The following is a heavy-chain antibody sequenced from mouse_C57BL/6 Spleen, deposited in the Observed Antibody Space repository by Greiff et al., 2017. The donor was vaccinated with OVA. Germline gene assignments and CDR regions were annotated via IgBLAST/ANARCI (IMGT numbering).Heavy chain of an antibody. CDR3: AREGTTVATSSYWYFDV. D-gene: IGHD1-1*01. CDR2: ISYDGSN. Sequence: ESGPGLVKPSQSLSLTCSVTGYSITSGYYWNWIRQFPGNKLEWMGYISYDGSNNYNPSLKNRISITRDTSKNQFFLKLNSVTTEDTATYYCAREGTTVATSSYWYFDVWGTGTTVTVSS. J-gene: IGHJ1*03. V-gene: IGHV3-6*01. CDR1: GYSITSGYY.